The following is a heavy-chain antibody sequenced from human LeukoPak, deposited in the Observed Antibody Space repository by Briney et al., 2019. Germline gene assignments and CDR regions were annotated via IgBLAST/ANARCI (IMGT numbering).Heavy chain of an antibody. Sequence: AGGSLRLSCAASGFTFSSYSMNWVRQAPGKGLEWVANMKEDGSEKYCVDCVKGRFTISRDNAKNSLYLQMNSLRVEDTAVYYCARGPNYGSRSDYFDYWGQGTPVTVSS. J-gene: IGHJ4*02. D-gene: IGHD3-10*01. V-gene: IGHV3-7*03. CDR3: ARGPNYGSRSDYFDY. CDR2: MKEDGSEK. CDR1: GFTFSSYS.